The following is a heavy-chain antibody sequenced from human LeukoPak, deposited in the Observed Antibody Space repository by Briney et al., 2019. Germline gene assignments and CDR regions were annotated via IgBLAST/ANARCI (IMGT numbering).Heavy chain of an antibody. CDR3: ARGIGVGGGDNWFDP. Sequence: ASVKVSCKASGYTFTSYGISWVRQAPGQGLEWMGWISAYNGNTDYAQKLQGRVTMTTDTSTSTAYMELRSLRSDDTAVYYCARGIGVGGGDNWFDPWGQGTLVTVSS. J-gene: IGHJ5*02. CDR1: GYTFTSYG. D-gene: IGHD3-10*01. V-gene: IGHV1-18*01. CDR2: ISAYNGNT.